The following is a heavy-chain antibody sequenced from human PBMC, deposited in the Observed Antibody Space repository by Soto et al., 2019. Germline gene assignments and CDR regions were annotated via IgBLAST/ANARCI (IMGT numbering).Heavy chain of an antibody. Sequence: ASVKVSCKGSRYNFTAYAMHWVRQAPGQGLEGMGWINPGNAKTKYSQIFQTRITIYGDTSATTVYMELSSLTSEDTAMYYCARVRTGVGWDYWGRGTLVTVSS. CDR2: INPGNAKT. V-gene: IGHV1-3*01. J-gene: IGHJ4*02. CDR1: RYNFTAYA. CDR3: ARVRTGVGWDY. D-gene: IGHD1-26*01.